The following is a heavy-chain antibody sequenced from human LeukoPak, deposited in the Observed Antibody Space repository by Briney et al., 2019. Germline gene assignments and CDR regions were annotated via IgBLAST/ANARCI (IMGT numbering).Heavy chain of an antibody. D-gene: IGHD1-1*01. CDR1: GYTFISYY. CDR3: ARGFQEYDVDY. Sequence: ASVKVFCKACGYTFISYYRIGLRHATARGRVGMGEMNSHSDNKGYSQKFQRRLTITRNTSISTAYMALRSRSSEDTAVYYCARGFQEYDVDYWGQGTLVTVSS. CDR2: MNSHSDNK. V-gene: IGHV1-8*03. J-gene: IGHJ4*02.